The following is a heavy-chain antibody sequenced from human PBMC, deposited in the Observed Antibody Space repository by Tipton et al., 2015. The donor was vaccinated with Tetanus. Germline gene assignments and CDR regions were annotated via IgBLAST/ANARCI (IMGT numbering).Heavy chain of an antibody. V-gene: IGHV4-39*01. CDR3: ARHQSGYFTPFDY. Sequence: TLSLTCTVSGASIRGGTFYWGWIRQPTGKGLEWIGSIYESGDTYYIPSLKSRVTIYVDTPTNQFSLTLNSMAAADTGVYYCARHQSGYFTPFDYWGQGKLVTVSS. D-gene: IGHD3-3*01. CDR1: GASIRGGTFY. J-gene: IGHJ4*02. CDR2: IYESGDT.